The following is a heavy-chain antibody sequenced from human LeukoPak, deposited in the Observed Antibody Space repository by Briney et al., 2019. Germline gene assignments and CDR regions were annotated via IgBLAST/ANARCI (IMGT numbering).Heavy chain of an antibody. Sequence: SETLSLTCTVSGGSISSYYWSWIRQPAGKGLEWIGRIYTSGSTNYNPSLKSRVTMSVDTSKNQFSLKLSSVTAADTAVYYCARDGWGYCSGGSCYLGAFDIWGQGTMVTVSS. CDR2: IYTSGST. CDR1: GGSISSYY. D-gene: IGHD2-15*01. J-gene: IGHJ3*02. V-gene: IGHV4-4*07. CDR3: ARDGWGYCSGGSCYLGAFDI.